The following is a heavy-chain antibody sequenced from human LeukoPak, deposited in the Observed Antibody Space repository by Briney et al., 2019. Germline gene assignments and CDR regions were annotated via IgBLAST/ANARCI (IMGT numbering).Heavy chain of an antibody. Sequence: PGGSLRLSCAASGFTSSIYSMNWVRQAPGKGLEWVSYISSSSSTIYYADSVKGRFTISRDNAKNSLYLQMNSLRAEDTAVYYCARSGFRAFDIWGQGTMVTVSS. CDR2: ISSSSSTI. V-gene: IGHV3-48*01. J-gene: IGHJ3*02. CDR3: ARSGFRAFDI. CDR1: GFTSSIYS.